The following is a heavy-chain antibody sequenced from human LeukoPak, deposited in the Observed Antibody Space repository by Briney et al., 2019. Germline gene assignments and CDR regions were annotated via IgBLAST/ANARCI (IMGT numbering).Heavy chain of an antibody. J-gene: IGHJ2*01. D-gene: IGHD1-26*01. V-gene: IGHV3-64*01. CDR2: ISSDGGST. CDR3: ARGRQGAKTRYFDL. CDR1: GIIFSNYA. Sequence: GESLKISCAASGIIFSNYAMHWVRQGPGKGLECISTISSDGGSTYYANSVKGRFTISRDNSKNTLYLQMGSLRAEDMAVYYCARGRQGAKTRYFDLWGRGTRVTVSS.